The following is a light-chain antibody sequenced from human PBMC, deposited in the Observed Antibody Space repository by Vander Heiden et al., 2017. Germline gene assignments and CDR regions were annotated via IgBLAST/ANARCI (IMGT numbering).Light chain of an antibody. J-gene: IGKJ4*01. CDR1: QSVSSN. CDR3: QQYEDWRPLT. CDR2: GAS. V-gene: IGKV3D-15*01. Sequence: EIVITQSPATLSVSPGERATLSCRASQSVSSNLAWYQQKPGQDTRFLIYGASIRATGIPARFSGSGSGTEFTLTISSLQSEDFAVYYCQQYEDWRPLTFGGGTKVEI.